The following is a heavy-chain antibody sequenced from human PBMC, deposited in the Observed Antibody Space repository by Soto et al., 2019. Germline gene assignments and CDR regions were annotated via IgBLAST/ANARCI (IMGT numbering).Heavy chain of an antibody. CDR3: AREGALKPFSS. J-gene: IGHJ5*02. CDR2: ISGSSIYI. Sequence: EVQLVESGGGLVKPGGSLRLSCVASGFTFSNYNMNWVRQAPGKGLEWVSHISGSSIYIHYADSVRGRFTISRDNAKNSVYLQMDSLRVEDTAVYYCAREGALKPFSSWGQGALDTVSS. V-gene: IGHV3-21*01. CDR1: GFTFSNYN.